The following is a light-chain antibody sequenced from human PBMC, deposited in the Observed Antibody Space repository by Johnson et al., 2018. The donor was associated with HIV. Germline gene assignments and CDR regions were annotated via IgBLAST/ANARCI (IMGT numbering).Light chain of an antibody. J-gene: IGLJ1*01. CDR1: SSNIGNNY. Sequence: QAVLTQPPSVSAAPGQTVTISCSGSSSNIGNNYVSWYQQLPGTAPKLLIYDNNKRPSGIPDRFSGSKSGTSATLGLTGLQTGDEADYYCGTWDSSLSAVFGTGTKVTVL. V-gene: IGLV1-51*01. CDR3: GTWDSSLSAV. CDR2: DNN.